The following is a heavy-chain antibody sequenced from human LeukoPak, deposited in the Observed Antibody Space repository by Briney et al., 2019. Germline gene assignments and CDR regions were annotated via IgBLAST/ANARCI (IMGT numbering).Heavy chain of an antibody. J-gene: IGHJ1*01. CDR2: ISSSSNYI. CDR3: ASILSWWYFQH. V-gene: IGHV3-21*01. Sequence: ETLSLTCTVSGGSISSYYWSWVRQAPGKGLEWVSSISSSSNYIYYADSVKGRFTISRDNAKNSLYLQMNSLRAEDTAVYYCASILSWWYFQHWGQGTLVTVSS. CDR1: GGSISSYY. D-gene: IGHD2-15*01.